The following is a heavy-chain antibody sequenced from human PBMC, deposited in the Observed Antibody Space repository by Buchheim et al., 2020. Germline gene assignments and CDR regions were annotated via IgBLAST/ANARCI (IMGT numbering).Heavy chain of an antibody. CDR3: ARGSSFLDV. CDR1: GFTFSSYT. D-gene: IGHD1-26*01. Sequence: EVQLMESGGGLVKPGGSLRLSCEASGFTFSSYTMNWVRQAPGKGLEWVSSISSRSDYLYHADSLKGRFTVSRDNAKNSLFPQMNSLRAEDTAVYYCARGSSFLDVWGQGTT. CDR2: ISSRSDYL. V-gene: IGHV3-21*01. J-gene: IGHJ6*02.